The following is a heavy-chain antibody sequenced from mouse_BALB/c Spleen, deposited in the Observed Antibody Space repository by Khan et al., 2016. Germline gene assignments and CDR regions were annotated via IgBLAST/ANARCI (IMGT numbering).Heavy chain of an antibody. CDR2: IWAGGST. CDR3: ARDDQDFDAWFAS. CDR1: EFSLTNSG. J-gene: IGHJ3*01. V-gene: IGHV2-9*02. Sequence: VQLKESGPGLVAPSQSLSITCTVSEFSLTNSGVHWVRQPPRKGLDWLGVIWAGGSTDYNSALMSRLSITRDTTQNQVFLKMNSLQTDDTAMYYCARDDQDFDAWFASWGQGTLVTVSA.